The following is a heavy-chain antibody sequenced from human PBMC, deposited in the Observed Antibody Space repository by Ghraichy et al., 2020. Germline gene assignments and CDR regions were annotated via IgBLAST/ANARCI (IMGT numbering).Heavy chain of an antibody. CDR2: INHSGST. CDR1: GGSFSGYY. V-gene: IGHV4-34*01. CDR3: ARGRLNRALYCSSTSCPIVGYGMDV. D-gene: IGHD2-2*01. J-gene: IGHJ6*02. Sequence: SETLSLTCAVYGGSFSGYYWSWIRQPPGKGLEWIGEINHSGSTNYNPSLKSRVTISVDTSKNQFSLKLSSVTAADTAVYYCARGRLNRALYCSSTSCPIVGYGMDVWGQGTTVTVSS.